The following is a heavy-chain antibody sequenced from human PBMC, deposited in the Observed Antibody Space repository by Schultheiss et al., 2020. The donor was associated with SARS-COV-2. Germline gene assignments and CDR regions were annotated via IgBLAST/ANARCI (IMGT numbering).Heavy chain of an antibody. CDR1: GGSISGYY. Sequence: SETLSLTCTVSGGSISGYYWSWIRQAPGKGLEWIGYIHYTGSTSYSPSLKSRVTISVDTSKNQFSLKLSSVTAADTAVYYCARNFDTSGYYYALNNWGQGTLVTVSS. CDR3: ARNFDTSGYYYALNN. J-gene: IGHJ4*02. CDR2: IHYTGST. V-gene: IGHV4-59*08. D-gene: IGHD3-22*01.